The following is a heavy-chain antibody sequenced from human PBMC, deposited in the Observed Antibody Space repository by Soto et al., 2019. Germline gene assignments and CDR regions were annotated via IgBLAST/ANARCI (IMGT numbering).Heavy chain of an antibody. CDR2: IYYSGST. J-gene: IGHJ5*02. Sequence: QLQLQESGPGLVKPSETLSLTCTVSGGSISSSSYYWGWIRQPPGKGLEWIGSIYYSGSTYYNPSLKSRVTISVDTSKNQFSLKLSSVTAADTAVYYCARLRAAAGTITNWFDPWGQGTLVTVSS. V-gene: IGHV4-39*01. CDR1: GGSISSSSYY. CDR3: ARLRAAAGTITNWFDP. D-gene: IGHD6-13*01.